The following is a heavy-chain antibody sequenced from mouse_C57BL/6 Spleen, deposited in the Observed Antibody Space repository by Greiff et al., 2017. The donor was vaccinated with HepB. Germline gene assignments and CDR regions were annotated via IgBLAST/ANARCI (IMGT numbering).Heavy chain of an antibody. CDR3: AATTVEGGWFAY. J-gene: IGHJ3*01. CDR1: GYTFTDYN. Sequence: EVQLQESGPELVKPGASVKMSCKASGYTFTDYNMHWVKQSHGKSLEWIGYINPNNGGTSYNQKFKGKATLTVNKSSSTAYMELRSLTSEDSAVYYCAATTVEGGWFAYWGQGTLVTVSA. V-gene: IGHV1-22*01. CDR2: INPNNGGT. D-gene: IGHD1-1*01.